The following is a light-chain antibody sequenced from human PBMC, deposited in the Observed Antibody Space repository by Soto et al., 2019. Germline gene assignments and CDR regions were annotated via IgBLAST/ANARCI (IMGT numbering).Light chain of an antibody. V-gene: IGLV1-44*01. J-gene: IGLJ2*01. Sequence: QSVLTQPPSSSGTPRQKVTISCSGSSSNIGSNTVNWYQQLPGTAPKLLIYSNNHRPSAVPDRFSGSKSGTSASMAISGLQSEDEADYYCAAWDDSLNRVVFGGGTKL. CDR3: AAWDDSLNRVV. CDR1: SSNIGSNT. CDR2: SNN.